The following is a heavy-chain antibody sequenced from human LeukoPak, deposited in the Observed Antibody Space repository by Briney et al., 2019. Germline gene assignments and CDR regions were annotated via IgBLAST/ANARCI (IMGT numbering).Heavy chain of an antibody. Sequence: GGSLRLSCAASGFTFTSYGMHWVRQAPGRGLEWVAVISYDGSNKYYADSMKGRFTISRDNSKNTLFLQMNSLRAEDTAVYFCAKGHYGSGSYYYIDYWGQGTLVTVSS. V-gene: IGHV3-30*18. CDR2: ISYDGSNK. J-gene: IGHJ4*02. CDR1: GFTFTSYG. CDR3: AKGHYGSGSYYYIDY. D-gene: IGHD3-10*01.